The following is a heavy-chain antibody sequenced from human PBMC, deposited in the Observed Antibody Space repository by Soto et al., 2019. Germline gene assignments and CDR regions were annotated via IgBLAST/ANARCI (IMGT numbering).Heavy chain of an antibody. CDR1: LYTFTNYD. CDR3: ARRIKIFGVENGMDV. CDR2: MNPNSGNT. Sequence: GSVXVSFRAALYTFTNYDINCRLRAAGQGLEWMGWMNPNSGNTCYAQKFQGRVNTTRNNSISKAYMELSSLRSEDTAVYYCARRIKIFGVENGMDVWGQGTTVTVSS. J-gene: IGHJ6*02. V-gene: IGHV1-8*01. D-gene: IGHD3-3*01.